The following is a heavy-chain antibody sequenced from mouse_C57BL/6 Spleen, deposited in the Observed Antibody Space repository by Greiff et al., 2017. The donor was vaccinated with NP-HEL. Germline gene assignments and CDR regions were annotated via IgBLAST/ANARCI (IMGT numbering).Heavy chain of an antibody. Sequence: EVKLEESGPGMVKPSQSLSLTCTVTGYSITSGYDWHWLRHFPGNKLEWMGYISYSGSTNYNPSLKIRISITHDTSKDHFFLKLNSVTTENTATYYCAREGPDYGVYFDYWGQGTTLTVSS. CDR1: GYSITSGYD. J-gene: IGHJ2*01. CDR3: AREGPDYGVYFDY. V-gene: IGHV3-1*01. CDR2: ISYSGST. D-gene: IGHD1-1*01.